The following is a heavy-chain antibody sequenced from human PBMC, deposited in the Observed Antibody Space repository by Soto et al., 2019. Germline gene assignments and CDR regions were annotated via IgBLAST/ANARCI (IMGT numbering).Heavy chain of an antibody. CDR2: ISSNGDRK. Sequence: GGSLRLSCSASGFTFSMFSMHWVRQAPGKGLEYVSGISSNGDRKYYADSVKGRFTISRDNSKNTLYLQMSSLRAVDPALYYCVQPRSTVQIPHTWGQATLGTVSS. CDR3: VQPRSTVQIPHT. J-gene: IGHJ4*02. V-gene: IGHV3-64D*06. D-gene: IGHD4-17*01. CDR1: GFTFSMFS.